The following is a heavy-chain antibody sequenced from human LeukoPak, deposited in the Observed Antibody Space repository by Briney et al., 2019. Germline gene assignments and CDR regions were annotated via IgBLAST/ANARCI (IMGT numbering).Heavy chain of an antibody. D-gene: IGHD6-25*01. CDR3: AAISYSGTWPVGY. Sequence: GGSLRLSCAASGFTFSSYAMSWVRQAPGEGLEWVSGISAGGDTTYTADSVRGRFTISRNNSNNTLYLQMNTLTAEDTAVYYCAAISYSGTWPVGYWGQGILVTVTA. CDR1: GFTFSSYA. CDR2: ISAGGDTT. V-gene: IGHV3-23*01. J-gene: IGHJ4*02.